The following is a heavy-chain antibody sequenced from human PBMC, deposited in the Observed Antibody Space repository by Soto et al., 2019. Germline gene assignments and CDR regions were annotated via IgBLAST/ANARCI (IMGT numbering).Heavy chain of an antibody. D-gene: IGHD2-8*02. Sequence: KTGGSLRLSAAISGITFTTAWIGWVRQAPGKGLEWIGRLKSRRDGGTSDYAAAVKGRFSISKDESKNTLYLQMNSLKTEDTAVYYCTTDGGVSVYPLFWAWGQGTLVTVSS. CDR3: TTDGGVSVYPLFWA. CDR1: GITFTTAW. V-gene: IGHV3-15*01. J-gene: IGHJ5*02. CDR2: LKSRRDGGTS.